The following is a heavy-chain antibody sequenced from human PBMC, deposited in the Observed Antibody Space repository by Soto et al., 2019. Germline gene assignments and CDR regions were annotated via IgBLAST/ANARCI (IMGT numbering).Heavy chain of an antibody. Sequence: QVQLLQSGAEVKKPGASVKVSCKASGYTFTSHGITWVRQAPGLGLDWMGWISAYNGNTDYAQKLQGRVTMTTDTSTSTAYMELRSLRSDDTAAYYCARLLRWSTGYYYTMDVWGQGTTVSVSS. J-gene: IGHJ6*02. CDR2: ISAYNGNT. D-gene: IGHD3-22*01. CDR3: ARLLRWSTGYYYTMDV. CDR1: GYTFTSHG. V-gene: IGHV1-18*01.